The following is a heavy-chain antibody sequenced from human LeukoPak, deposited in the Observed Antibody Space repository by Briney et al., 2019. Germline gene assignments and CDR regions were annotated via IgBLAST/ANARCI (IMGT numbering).Heavy chain of an antibody. CDR2: ISSSASTI. CDR3: TTGSRDYGDYEVDY. CDR1: GFAFSSYS. V-gene: IGHV3-48*01. Sequence: GGSLRLSCAASGFAFSSYSMSWVRQAPGKGLEWVSYISSSASTIYHADSVKGRFTISRDNAKNSLYLQMNSLKTEDTAVYYCTTGSRDYGDYEVDYWGQGTLVTVSS. J-gene: IGHJ4*02. D-gene: IGHD4-17*01.